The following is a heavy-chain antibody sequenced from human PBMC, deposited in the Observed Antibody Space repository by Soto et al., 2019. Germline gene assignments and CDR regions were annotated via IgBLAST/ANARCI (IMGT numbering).Heavy chain of an antibody. CDR1: GGSISSSSYY. D-gene: IGHD1-26*01. V-gene: IGHV4-39*02. CDR3: ARDDSGFSGSHYIDYFNY. J-gene: IGHJ4*02. CDR2: IYYSGST. Sequence: SETLSLTCTVSGGSISSSSYYWGWIRQPPGKGLEWIGSIYYSGSTYYNPSLKSRVTISVDTSKNQFSLKLSSVTAADTAVYYCARDDSGFSGSHYIDYFNYWGQGDLVTVS.